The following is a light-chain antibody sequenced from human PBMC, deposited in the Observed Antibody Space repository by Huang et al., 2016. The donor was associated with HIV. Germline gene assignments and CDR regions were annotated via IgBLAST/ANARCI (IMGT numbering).Light chain of an antibody. CDR1: QGVSNY. Sequence: EIVMTQSPATLSVSPGERATLSCRASQGVSNYLAWYQQKPGQAPRLLIYDASTGATGIPARVSGSGSGTEFTLTISSLQSEDSAVYYCQQYNDWPLTFGGGTKVEIK. CDR2: DAS. J-gene: IGKJ4*01. V-gene: IGKV3-15*01. CDR3: QQYNDWPLT.